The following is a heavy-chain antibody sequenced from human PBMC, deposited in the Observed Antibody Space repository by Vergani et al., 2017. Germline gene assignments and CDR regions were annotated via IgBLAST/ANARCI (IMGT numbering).Heavy chain of an antibody. CDR1: GGSLCSSNW. CDR3: ARDLAALTRDTPG. J-gene: IGHJ4*02. Sequence: QVQLQESGPGLVKPPGPLSLTCAVSGGSLCSSNWWSWVHQPPGKGLEWIGEIYPSGITNYNPSLKSRVTISVDKSKNQFSLKLSSVTAADTAVYDCARDLAALTRDTPGGGQGTLVTVSS. D-gene: IGHD6-25*01. V-gene: IGHV4-4*03. CDR2: IYPSGIT.